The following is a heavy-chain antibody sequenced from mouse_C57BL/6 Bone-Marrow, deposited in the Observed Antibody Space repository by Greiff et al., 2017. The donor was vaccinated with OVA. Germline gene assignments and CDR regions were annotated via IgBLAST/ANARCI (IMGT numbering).Heavy chain of an antibody. J-gene: IGHJ4*01. Sequence: QVQLQQPGAELVKPGASVKLSCKASGYTFTSYCMHWVKQRPGQGLEWIGMIHPNSGSTNYNEKFKSKATLTVDKSSSTAYMQLSSLTSEDSAVYYCARPYDYDRDYYAMDYWGQGTSVTVSS. CDR1: GYTFTSYC. CDR2: IHPNSGST. CDR3: ARPYDYDRDYYAMDY. V-gene: IGHV1-64*01. D-gene: IGHD2-4*01.